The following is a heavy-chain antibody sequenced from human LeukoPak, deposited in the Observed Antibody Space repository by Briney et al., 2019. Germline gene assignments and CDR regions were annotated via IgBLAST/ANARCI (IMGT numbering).Heavy chain of an antibody. D-gene: IGHD2-2*02. CDR1: GGSISSYY. CDR3: ARLPAAISSAGYYYYYMDV. V-gene: IGHV4-4*07. Sequence: SESLSLTCTVSGGSISSYYWSWIRQPAGKGLEWIGRIYTSGSTNYNPSLKSRVTMSVDTSKNQFSLKLSSVTAADTAVYYCARLPAAISSAGYYYYYMDVWGKGTTVTVSS. CDR2: IYTSGST. J-gene: IGHJ6*03.